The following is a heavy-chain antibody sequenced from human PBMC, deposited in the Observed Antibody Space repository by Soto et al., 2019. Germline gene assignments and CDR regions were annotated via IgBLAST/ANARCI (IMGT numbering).Heavy chain of an antibody. CDR2: ISYDGSIK. CDR3: AKDKGVTRLDY. V-gene: IGHV3-30*18. J-gene: IGHJ4*02. CDR1: GFTFSSYG. Sequence: QVQLVESGGGVVQPGRSVRLSCAAASGFTFSSYGIHWVRQAPGKGLEWVAVISYDGSIKYYADSVKGRFTVSRDNSKNPLYLQMNSLRAEDTAVYYCAKDKGVTRLDYWGQGTLVTVSS. D-gene: IGHD1-1*01.